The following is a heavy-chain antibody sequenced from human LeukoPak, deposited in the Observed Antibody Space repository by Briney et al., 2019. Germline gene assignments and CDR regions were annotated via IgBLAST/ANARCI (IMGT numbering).Heavy chain of an antibody. V-gene: IGHV3-74*01. D-gene: IGHD5-12*01. CDR2: MYGDMRDI. Sequence: GGSLRLSREASGLTFSNSWMHWVRQIPGKGLVWLSRMYGDMRDISYADSVKGRFTISRDKAKNTVYLQMNSLRGEDTAVYYCARDLGLRGSTWGQGTLVTVSS. CDR1: GLTFSNSW. J-gene: IGHJ5*02. CDR3: ARDLGLRGST.